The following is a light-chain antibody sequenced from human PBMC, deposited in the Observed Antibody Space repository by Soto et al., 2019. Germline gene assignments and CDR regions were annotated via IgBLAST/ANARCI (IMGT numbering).Light chain of an antibody. CDR3: QQYNSSPRT. J-gene: IGKJ1*01. Sequence: DIVLTQSPGTVSLSPGERATLSRRASQSVRGTSLAWYQQKPGQAPRLLIYDASSRATGIPDRFSGSGSGTDFTLTISSLQPEDFAVYYCQQYNSSPRTFGQGTKVDIK. CDR2: DAS. V-gene: IGKV3-20*01. CDR1: QSVRGTS.